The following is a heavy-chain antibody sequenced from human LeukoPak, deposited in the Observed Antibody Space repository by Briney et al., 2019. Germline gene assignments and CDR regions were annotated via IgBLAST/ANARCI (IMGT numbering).Heavy chain of an antibody. Sequence: SETLSLTCAVSGGSTSSGGYSWSWIRQPPGKGLEWIGYIYHSGSTYYNPSLKSRVTISVDRSKNQFSLKLSSVTAADTAVYYCARVMTNRPYYFDYWGQGTLVTVSS. CDR1: GGSTSSGGYS. CDR3: ARVMTNRPYYFDY. J-gene: IGHJ4*02. CDR2: IYHSGST. D-gene: IGHD1-14*01. V-gene: IGHV4-30-2*01.